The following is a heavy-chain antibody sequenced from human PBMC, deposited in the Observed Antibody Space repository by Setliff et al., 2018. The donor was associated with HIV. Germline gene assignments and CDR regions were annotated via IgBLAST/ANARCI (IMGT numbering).Heavy chain of an antibody. Sequence: GGSLRLSCAASGFIFSSKWMHWVRQVPGKGLVWVSRIDTDGSITSYADSVKGRFTISRDNSKNTLYLQMDSLRAEDTAVYYCAKGFRPVDTALVSGPTYWGQGIRVTVS. CDR1: GFIFSSKW. V-gene: IGHV3-74*01. D-gene: IGHD5-18*01. CDR3: AKGFRPVDTALVSGPTY. CDR2: IDTDGSIT. J-gene: IGHJ4*02.